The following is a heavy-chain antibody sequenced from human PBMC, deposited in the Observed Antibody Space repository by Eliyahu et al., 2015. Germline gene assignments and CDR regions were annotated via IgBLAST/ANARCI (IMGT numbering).Heavy chain of an antibody. D-gene: IGHD4-11*01. J-gene: IGHJ5*02. CDR1: GYYIRSGYF. V-gene: IGHV4-38-2*02. Sequence: QVHLQESGPGLVRPSETLSLTCTVSGYYIRSGYFWGWMRQPPGKGLEWIASIVHDGRTLYNTSLKSRVTISVDTSKNQFSLKMSSVTAADTAVYYCGRDDYNXYGTASWSQGSLVTVSS. CDR2: IVHDGRT. CDR3: GRDDYNXYGTAS.